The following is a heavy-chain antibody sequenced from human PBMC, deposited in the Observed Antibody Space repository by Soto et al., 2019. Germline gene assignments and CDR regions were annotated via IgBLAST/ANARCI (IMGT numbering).Heavy chain of an antibody. D-gene: IGHD1-26*01. J-gene: IGHJ4*02. Sequence: EVQLLESGGGLVQPGGSLRLSCAASGFTFSSYAMSWVRQAPGKGLEWVSAISGSGGSTYYVDAVKGRFTISRDNSKNTLYLQMNSLRAEDTAVYYCAKDLDGSYYLDYWGQGTLVTVSS. CDR3: AKDLDGSYYLDY. V-gene: IGHV3-23*01. CDR2: ISGSGGST. CDR1: GFTFSSYA.